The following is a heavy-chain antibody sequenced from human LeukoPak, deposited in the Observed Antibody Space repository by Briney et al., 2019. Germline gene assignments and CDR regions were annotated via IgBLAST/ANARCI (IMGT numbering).Heavy chain of an antibody. D-gene: IGHD3-16*02. V-gene: IGHV4-39*07. CDR1: GGSISSSSYY. CDR2: IYYSGST. J-gene: IGHJ4*02. Sequence: SETLSLTCTVSGGSISSSSYYWGWIRQPPGKGLEWIGSIYYSGSTYYNPSLKSRVTISVDTSKNQFSLKLSSVTAADTAVYYCARRTYYDYVWGSYRSGGYFDYWGQGTLVTVSS. CDR3: ARRTYYDYVWGSYRSGGYFDY.